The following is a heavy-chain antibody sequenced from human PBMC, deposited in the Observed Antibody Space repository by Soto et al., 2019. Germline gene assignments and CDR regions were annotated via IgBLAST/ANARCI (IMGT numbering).Heavy chain of an antibody. J-gene: IGHJ3*02. Sequence: QVQLVQSGAEVQKPGSSVKVSCKASGGTFSSYTISWVRQAPGQGREWMGRIIPILGIANYAQKFQGRVTITADKSTSTAYMELSSLRSEDTAVYYCARAGRFGYAFDIWGQGTMVTVSS. D-gene: IGHD3-3*01. V-gene: IGHV1-69*02. CDR2: IIPILGIA. CDR3: ARAGRFGYAFDI. CDR1: GGTFSSYT.